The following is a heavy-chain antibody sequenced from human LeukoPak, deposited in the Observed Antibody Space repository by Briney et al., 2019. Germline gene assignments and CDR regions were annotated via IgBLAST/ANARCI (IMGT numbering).Heavy chain of an antibody. CDR3: ASGNMGNFDY. CDR2: ISSSTIYI. CDR1: GFTFTSYS. V-gene: IGHV3-21*01. Sequence: GGSLRLSCAASGFTFTSYSMNWVRQAPGKGLEWVSSISSSTIYIYYADSVKGRFTTSRDNAKNSLYLQMNNLRAEDTAVYYCASGNMGNFDYWGQGSLVTVSS. D-gene: IGHD7-27*01. J-gene: IGHJ4*02.